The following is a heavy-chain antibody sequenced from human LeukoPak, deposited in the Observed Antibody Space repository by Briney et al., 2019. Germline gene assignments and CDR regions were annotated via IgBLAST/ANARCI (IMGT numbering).Heavy chain of an antibody. Sequence: GGSLRLSCAASGFTFDDYAMHWVRQAPGKGLEWVSSISWNNANIGYADSVKGRFTISRDNAKNSLYLQMNSLRAEDTALYYCAKNVIAVAGAGSRFDYWGQGTLVTVSS. D-gene: IGHD6-19*01. CDR3: AKNVIAVAGAGSRFDY. CDR2: ISWNNANI. V-gene: IGHV3-9*01. CDR1: GFTFDDYA. J-gene: IGHJ4*02.